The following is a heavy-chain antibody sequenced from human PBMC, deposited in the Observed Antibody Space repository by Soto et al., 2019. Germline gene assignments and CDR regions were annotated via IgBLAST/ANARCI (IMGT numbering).Heavy chain of an antibody. Sequence: PGGSLRLSCAASGFTFSSYGMHWVRQAPGKGLEWVAVISYDGSNKYYADSVKGRFTISRDNSKNTLYLQMNSLRAEDTAVYYCAKTFSTKYEYGDLLNWFDPWGQGTLVTVSS. CDR1: GFTFSSYG. J-gene: IGHJ5*02. CDR2: ISYDGSNK. CDR3: AKTFSTKYEYGDLLNWFDP. V-gene: IGHV3-30*18. D-gene: IGHD4-17*01.